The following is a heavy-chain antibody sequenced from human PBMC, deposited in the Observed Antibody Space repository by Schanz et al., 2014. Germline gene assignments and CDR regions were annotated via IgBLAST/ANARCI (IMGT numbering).Heavy chain of an antibody. CDR1: GFTFSSYS. J-gene: IGHJ4*02. CDR3: ARDRLAAQGIDS. CDR2: IYYSGGT. Sequence: VQLVESGGGVVQPGGSLRLSCTASGFTFSSYSMNWVRQHPGKGLEWVGYIYYSGGTYYSPSLKSRVSISLDTSKNQCSLNLSSVTAADTAVYYCARDRLAAQGIDSWGQGTLVTVSS. D-gene: IGHD6-6*01. V-gene: IGHV4-31*02.